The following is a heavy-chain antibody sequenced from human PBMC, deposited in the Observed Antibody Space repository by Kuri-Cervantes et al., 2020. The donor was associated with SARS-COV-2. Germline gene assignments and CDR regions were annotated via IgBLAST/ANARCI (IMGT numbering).Heavy chain of an antibody. J-gene: IGHJ4*02. CDR1: GGSTSSYY. Sequence: SETLSLTCTVSGGSTSSYYWSWIRQPPGKGLEWIGYIYYSGSTNYNPSLKSRVTISVDTSKNQFSLKLSSVTAADTAVYYCARGSSPTALIDYWGQGTLVTVSS. D-gene: IGHD6-13*01. V-gene: IGHV4-59*12. CDR3: ARGSSPTALIDY. CDR2: IYYSGST.